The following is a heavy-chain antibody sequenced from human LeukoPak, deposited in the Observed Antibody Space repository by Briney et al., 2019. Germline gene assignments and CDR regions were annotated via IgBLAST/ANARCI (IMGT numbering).Heavy chain of an antibody. CDR3: ARSRNVDYSFDY. CDR1: LYTFTGYY. V-gene: IGHV1-2*02. D-gene: IGHD4-11*01. Sequence: ASVKVSCKASLYTFTGYYMHWVRPAPGQGLEWMGWINPNSGGTNYAQKFQGRVTMTRDTSISTAYMELSRLRSDDTAVYYCARSRNVDYSFDYWGQGTLVTVSS. CDR2: INPNSGGT. J-gene: IGHJ4*02.